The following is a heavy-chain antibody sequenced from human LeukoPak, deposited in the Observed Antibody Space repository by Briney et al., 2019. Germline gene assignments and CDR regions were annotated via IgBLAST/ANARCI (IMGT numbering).Heavy chain of an antibody. CDR2: ISYDGSNK. V-gene: IGHV3-30-3*01. CDR3: ARDDYYDSSGPYYFDY. J-gene: IGHJ4*02. D-gene: IGHD3-22*01. Sequence: GGSLRLSCAASGFTFSSYAMHWVRQAPGKGLEWVAFISYDGSNKYYADSVKGRFTISRDNSKNTLYLQMNSLRAEDTAVYYCARDDYYDSSGPYYFDYWGQGTLVTVSS. CDR1: GFTFSSYA.